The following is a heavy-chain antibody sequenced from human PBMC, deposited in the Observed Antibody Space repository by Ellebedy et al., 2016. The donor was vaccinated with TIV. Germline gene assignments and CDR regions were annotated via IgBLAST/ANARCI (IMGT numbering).Heavy chain of an antibody. CDR3: ARRGSGDWFDP. Sequence: SETLSLTCTVSGYSISSGYYWGWIRQPPGKGLEWIGYIYYSGSTNYNPSLKSRVTISVDTSKNQFSLKLSSVTAADTAVYYCARRGSGDWFDPWGQGTLVTVSS. J-gene: IGHJ5*02. D-gene: IGHD3-10*01. CDR2: IYYSGST. V-gene: IGHV4-38-2*02. CDR1: GYSISSGYY.